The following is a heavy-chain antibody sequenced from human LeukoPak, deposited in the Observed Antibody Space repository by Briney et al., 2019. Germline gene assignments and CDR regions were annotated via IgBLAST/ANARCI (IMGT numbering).Heavy chain of an antibody. CDR2: IYYSGST. D-gene: IGHD3-16*02. CDR3: ARQGYDYVWGSYPTDAFDI. Sequence: SSETLSLTCTVSGGSISSYYWSWIRQPPGKGLEWIGYIYYSGSTNYNPSLKSRVTISVDTSKNQFSLKLSSVTAADTAVYYCARQGYDYVWGSYPTDAFDIWGQGTMVTVSS. CDR1: GGSISSYY. V-gene: IGHV4-59*08. J-gene: IGHJ3*02.